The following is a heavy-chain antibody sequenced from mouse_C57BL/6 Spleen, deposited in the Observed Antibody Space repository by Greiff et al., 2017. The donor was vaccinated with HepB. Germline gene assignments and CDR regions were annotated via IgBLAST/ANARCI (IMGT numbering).Heavy chain of an antibody. D-gene: IGHD1-1*01. V-gene: IGHV1-81*01. J-gene: IGHJ3*01. Sequence: QVQLQQSGAELARPGASVKLSCKASGYTFTSYGISWVKQRTGQGLEWIGEIYPRSGNTYYNEKFKGKATLTADKSSSTAYMELRSLTSEDSAVYFCAPITTVNAWFAYWGQGTLVTVSA. CDR2: IYPRSGNT. CDR3: APITTVNAWFAY. CDR1: GYTFTSYG.